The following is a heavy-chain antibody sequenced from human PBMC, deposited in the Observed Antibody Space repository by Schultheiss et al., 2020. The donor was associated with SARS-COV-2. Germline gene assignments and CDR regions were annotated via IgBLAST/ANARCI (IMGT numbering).Heavy chain of an antibody. CDR3: ARVHTAMVRYYYYMDV. Sequence: GGSLRLSCAASGFTFRNYWMHWVRQIPGKGLVWVSRINSDGSSTSYADSVKGRFTISRDNAKNTLYLQMNSLRAEDTAVYYCARVHTAMVRYYYYMDVWGKGTTVTVSS. CDR1: GFTFRNYW. V-gene: IGHV3-74*01. CDR2: INSDGSST. D-gene: IGHD5-18*01. J-gene: IGHJ6*03.